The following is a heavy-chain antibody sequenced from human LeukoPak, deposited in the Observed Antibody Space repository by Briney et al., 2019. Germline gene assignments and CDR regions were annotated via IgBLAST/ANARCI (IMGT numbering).Heavy chain of an antibody. D-gene: IGHD3-10*01. Sequence: GGSLRLSCAASGFTFSNYAMSWVRQAPGKGLEWVSGISGSGGNTYYADSVKGRFTISRDNAKNSLYLQMNSLRAEDTAVYYCARDLWFGELDYWGQGTLVTVSS. CDR2: ISGSGGNT. CDR3: ARDLWFGELDY. J-gene: IGHJ4*02. CDR1: GFTFSNYA. V-gene: IGHV3-23*01.